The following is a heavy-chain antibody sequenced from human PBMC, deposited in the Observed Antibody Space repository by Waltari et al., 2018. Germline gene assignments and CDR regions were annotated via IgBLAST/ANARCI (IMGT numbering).Heavy chain of an antibody. CDR1: GFTFSSYG. CDR2: IWYDGSNK. J-gene: IGHJ3*02. D-gene: IGHD6-19*01. Sequence: VQLAESGGGLVQPGRSLRLSCAASGFTFSSYGMHWVRQAPGKGLEWVAVIWYDGSNKYYADSVKSRFTISRDNSKNTLYLQMNSLRAEDTAMYYCAKDTVQWLVLSAFDIWGQGTMVTVSS. CDR3: AKDTVQWLVLSAFDI. V-gene: IGHV3-30*18.